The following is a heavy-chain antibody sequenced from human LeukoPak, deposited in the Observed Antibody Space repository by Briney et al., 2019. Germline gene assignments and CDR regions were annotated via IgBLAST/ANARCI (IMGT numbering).Heavy chain of an antibody. J-gene: IGHJ6*03. CDR2: INSDGSST. Sequence: GGSLRLSCAASGFTFSSYWMHWVRQAPGKGLVWVSRINSDGSSTSYADSVKGRFTISRDNAKNTLYLQMNSLRAEDTAVYYCARVDYYYDSSGYYQYYYYYYMDVWGKGTTVTISS. D-gene: IGHD3-22*01. CDR3: ARVDYYYDSSGYYQYYYYYYMDV. V-gene: IGHV3-74*01. CDR1: GFTFSSYW.